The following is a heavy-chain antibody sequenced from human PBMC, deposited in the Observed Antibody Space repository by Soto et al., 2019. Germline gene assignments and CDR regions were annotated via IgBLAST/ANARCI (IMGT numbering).Heavy chain of an antibody. J-gene: IGHJ3*02. Sequence: GGSLRLSCAASGFTFSSYEMNWVRQAPGKGLEWVSYISSSGSTIYYADSVKGRFTISRDNAKNSLYLQMNSLRAEDTAVYYCAREGRAAAGPNDAFDIWGQGTMVTVSS. CDR3: AREGRAAAGPNDAFDI. V-gene: IGHV3-48*03. CDR1: GFTFSSYE. D-gene: IGHD6-13*01. CDR2: ISSSGSTI.